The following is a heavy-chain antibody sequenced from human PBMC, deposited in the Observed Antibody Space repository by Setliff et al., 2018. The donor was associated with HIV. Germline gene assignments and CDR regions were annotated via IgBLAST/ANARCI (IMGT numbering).Heavy chain of an antibody. CDR3: VRGPQFRPH. CDR1: GFSFSKYS. J-gene: IGHJ4*02. CDR2: IKEDGSAT. Sequence: GGSLRLSCAAFGFSFSKYSMSWVRQAPGKGLEWVANIKEDGSATYYVESVRGRFTISRDNTRSTLYLQMNRLRVEDTAVYYCVRGPQFRPHWGQGTLVTVSS. V-gene: IGHV3-7*04.